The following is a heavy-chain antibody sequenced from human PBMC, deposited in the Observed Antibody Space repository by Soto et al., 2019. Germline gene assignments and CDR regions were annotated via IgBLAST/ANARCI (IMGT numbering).Heavy chain of an antibody. J-gene: IGHJ4*02. Sequence: GGSLRLSCAASGFTFSSYGMHWVRQAPGKGLEWVAVISYDGSNKYYADSVKGRFTISRDNSKNTLYLQMNSLRAEDTAVYYCAKDRYYGSGTIPSPFDYWGQGTLVNVS. CDR2: ISYDGSNK. D-gene: IGHD3-10*01. CDR1: GFTFSSYG. V-gene: IGHV3-30*18. CDR3: AKDRYYGSGTIPSPFDY.